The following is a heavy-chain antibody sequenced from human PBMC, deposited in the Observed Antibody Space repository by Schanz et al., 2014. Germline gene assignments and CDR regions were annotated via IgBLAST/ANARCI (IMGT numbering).Heavy chain of an antibody. Sequence: EVQLVESGGGLVQPGGSLRLSCEASGFTFSNYNMNWVRQAPGKGLEWVSYISRSSSTIYYTDSVKGRFTIARDNSKNTLYLQMNSLKPDDAGVYYCANLDGVSISTFSWGPGTLVTVSS. D-gene: IGHD3-9*01. CDR3: ANLDGVSISTFS. CDR2: ISRSSSTI. J-gene: IGHJ5*02. CDR1: GFTFSNYN. V-gene: IGHV3-48*01.